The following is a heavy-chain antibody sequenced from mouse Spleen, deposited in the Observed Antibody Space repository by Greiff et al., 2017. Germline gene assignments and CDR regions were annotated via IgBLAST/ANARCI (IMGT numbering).Heavy chain of an antibody. CDR2: ISSGSSTI. V-gene: IGHV5-17*01. Sequence: EVQLVESGGGLVKPGGSLKLSCAASGFTFSDYGMHWVRQAPEKGLEWVAYISSGSSTIYYADTVKGRFTISRDNATNTLFLQMTSLRSEDTAMYYCARSVGGAWFAYWGQGTLVTVSA. CDR1: GFTFSDYG. D-gene: IGHD1-1*02. CDR3: ARSVGGAWFAY. J-gene: IGHJ3*01.